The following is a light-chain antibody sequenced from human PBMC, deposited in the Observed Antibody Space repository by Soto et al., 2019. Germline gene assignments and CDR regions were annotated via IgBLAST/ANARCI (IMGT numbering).Light chain of an antibody. CDR1: QSVSGE. J-gene: IGKJ2*01. CDR3: QHYNYWPYT. CDR2: DAS. V-gene: IGKV3-15*01. Sequence: EIVMTQSPATLSVSPGERATLSCRASQSVSGELAWYQQQPGQAPRLLIYDASTRATGVPARFSGSGSGTDFTLTISSLQSEDFAVYYCQHYNYWPYTFGQGTK.